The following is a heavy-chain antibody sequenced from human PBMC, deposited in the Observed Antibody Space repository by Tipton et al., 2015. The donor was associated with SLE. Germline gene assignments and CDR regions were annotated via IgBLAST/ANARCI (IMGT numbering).Heavy chain of an antibody. V-gene: IGHV3-7*01. Sequence: SLRLSCAASGFTFSSSWMSWLRQAPGKGLEWVANMKPDGSEKYYVDSVKGRFTISRDNAKNSLYLQMNSLRAEDTALYYCARDGSGWSASRGQGTLVTVSS. D-gene: IGHD6-19*01. J-gene: IGHJ4*02. CDR2: MKPDGSEK. CDR1: GFTFSSSW. CDR3: ARDGSGWSAS.